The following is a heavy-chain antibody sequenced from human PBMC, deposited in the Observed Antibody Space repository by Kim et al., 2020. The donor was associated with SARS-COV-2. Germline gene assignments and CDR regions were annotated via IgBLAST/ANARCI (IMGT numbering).Heavy chain of an antibody. J-gene: IGHJ6*02. CDR1: GLTFRSDA. CDR2: ISFDGKTK. CDR3: ARDQGRSDARRGGLDV. Sequence: GGSLRLSCAASGLTFRSDAMHWVRQAPGKGLEWLAVISFDGKTKYYADSVKGRFSISRDNSKNTLYLQMNILRVEDTAAYYCARDQGRSDARRGGLDVWGQGTTVTVSS. V-gene: IGHV3-30*04. D-gene: IGHD3-10*01.